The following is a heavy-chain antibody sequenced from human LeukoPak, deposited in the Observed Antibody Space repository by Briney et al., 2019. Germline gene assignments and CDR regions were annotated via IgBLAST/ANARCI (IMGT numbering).Heavy chain of an antibody. CDR1: GFTFSSYS. CDR2: ISSSSSTI. J-gene: IGHJ6*03. Sequence: PGGSLRLSCAASGFTFSSYSMNWVRQAPGKGLEWVSYISSSSSTIYYADSVKGRFTISRDNAKNSLYLQMDSLRAEDTAVYYCARGRSYYYMDVWGKGTTVTVSS. CDR3: ARGRSYYYMDV. V-gene: IGHV3-48*04.